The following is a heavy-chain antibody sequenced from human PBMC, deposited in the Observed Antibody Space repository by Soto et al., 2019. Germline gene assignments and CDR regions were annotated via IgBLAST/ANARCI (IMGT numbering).Heavy chain of an antibody. J-gene: IGHJ6*02. CDR3: APLSVSLSGPYGIHV. D-gene: IGHD2-15*01. CDR1: GYSVTSSDYY. Sequence: SETLSLTCSVSGYSVTSSDYYWAWIRQPPGKGLEWIGSMFYSGLTYYNPSLKSRVTLYVGTSKNQFSVRLNSVTAADTAVYDCAPLSVSLSGPYGIHVWGQGTTVTVSS. CDR2: MFYSGLT. V-gene: IGHV4-39*01.